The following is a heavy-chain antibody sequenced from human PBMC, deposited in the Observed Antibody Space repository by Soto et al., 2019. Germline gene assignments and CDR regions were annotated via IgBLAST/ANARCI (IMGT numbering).Heavy chain of an antibody. CDR2: IYHSGST. J-gene: IGHJ4*02. CDR1: GGSISSSNW. CDR3: ARRAPVGFYYSQTYYFDY. Sequence: SETLSLTCAVSGGSISSSNWWSWVRQPPGKGLEWIGEIYHSGSTNYNPSLKSRVTISVDKSKNQFSLKLSSVTAADTAVYYCARRAPVGFYYSQTYYFDYWGQGTPVTVSS. V-gene: IGHV4-4*02. D-gene: IGHD2-15*01.